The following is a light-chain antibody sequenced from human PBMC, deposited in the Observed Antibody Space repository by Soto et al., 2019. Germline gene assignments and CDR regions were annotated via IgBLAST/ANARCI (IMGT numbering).Light chain of an antibody. CDR3: ATWDNSLNGYV. CDR2: TNN. Sequence: QSVLSQPPSVSGTPAQRVTISCSGSSSNIGSDAVNWYQQLPGTAPKLLIYTNNQRPSGVPDRFSGPRSGTSGSLAISGLQSEDEADYYCATWDNSLNGYVFGAGTKLTVL. CDR1: SSNIGSDA. V-gene: IGLV1-44*01. J-gene: IGLJ1*01.